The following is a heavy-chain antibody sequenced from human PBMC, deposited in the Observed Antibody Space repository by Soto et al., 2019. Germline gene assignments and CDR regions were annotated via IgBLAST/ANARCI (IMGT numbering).Heavy chain of an antibody. Sequence: EVQRVESGGGLVQPGGPLRLSCAVPGFTFSTYWMTWVRQAPGKGLEGVANIKQDGSEKHYVDSVKGRYTISRDNAKNSLYLQINSRRAEDTAVYCCTRGGSESDYWGQGTLVTVSS. V-gene: IGHV3-7*01. CDR3: TRGGSESDY. J-gene: IGHJ4*02. CDR1: GFTFSTYW. CDR2: IKQDGSEK. D-gene: IGHD3-10*01.